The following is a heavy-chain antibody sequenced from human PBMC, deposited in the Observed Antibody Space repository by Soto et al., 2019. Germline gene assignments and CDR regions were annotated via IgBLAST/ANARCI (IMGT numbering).Heavy chain of an antibody. CDR2: IYWNDDK. Sequence: SGPTLVNRPQTLALTCTFSGFSLSTSGLVGGWIRQPPGKALEWLGLIYWNDDKRYSPSLKSRLTITQDTSKNQVVLTVTNMDPVDTARYYCAHLSWRQRGLDYWGQGTLDTVST. CDR3: AHLSWRQRGLDY. V-gene: IGHV2-5*01. D-gene: IGHD1-1*01. J-gene: IGHJ4*02. CDR1: GFSLSTSGLV.